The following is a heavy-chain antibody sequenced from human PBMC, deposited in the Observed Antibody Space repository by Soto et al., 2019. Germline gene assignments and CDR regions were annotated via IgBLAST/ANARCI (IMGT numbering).Heavy chain of an antibody. CDR2: IYPGDSHT. CDR1: GNSFTTDL. D-gene: IGHD3-22*01. V-gene: IGHV5-10-1*01. J-gene: IGHJ3*02. Sequence: PGEFLKISWTCSGNSFTTDLINWVRQMPGKGLEWMGKIYPGDSHTINSPSFQGRVTMSADKSINTAYLQWSSLKASDTGMYYCARPDSSGYSPGGDGFQIWGQGTMVTVSS. CDR3: ARPDSSGYSPGGDGFQI.